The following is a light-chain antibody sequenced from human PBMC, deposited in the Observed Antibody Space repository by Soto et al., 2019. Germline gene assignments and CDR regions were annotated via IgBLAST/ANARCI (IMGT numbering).Light chain of an antibody. V-gene: IGKV3-11*01. J-gene: IGKJ5*01. Sequence: EIVLTQSPATLSLSPGERATLSCRASQSVGSYLAWYQQKPGQAPRLLIYDASTRATGIPARFSGGGSGTDFTLTISSLEPEDFAVYFCQQRSNWPPLTFGQGTRLEIK. CDR2: DAS. CDR1: QSVGSY. CDR3: QQRSNWPPLT.